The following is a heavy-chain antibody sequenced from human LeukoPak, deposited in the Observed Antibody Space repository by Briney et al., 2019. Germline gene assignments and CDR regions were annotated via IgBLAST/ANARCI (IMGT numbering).Heavy chain of an antibody. CDR3: ARDFGTEWGATYYYYYYGMDV. J-gene: IGHJ6*02. Sequence: PGRSLRLSCAASGFTFSSYGMHWVRQAPGKGLEWVAVIWYDGSNKYYADSAKGRFTISRGNAKNSLYLQMNSLRAEDTAVYYCARDFGTEWGATYYYYYYGMDVWGQGTTVTVSS. CDR1: GFTFSSYG. D-gene: IGHD1-26*01. CDR2: IWYDGSNK. V-gene: IGHV3-33*01.